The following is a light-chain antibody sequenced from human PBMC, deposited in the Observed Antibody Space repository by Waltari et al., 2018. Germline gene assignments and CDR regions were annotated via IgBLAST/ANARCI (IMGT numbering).Light chain of an antibody. CDR3: YSAADNNRGV. Sequence: SYELTQPSSVSVSPGQTARITCSGDVLAKKKYARWFQQKPGQAPVRMLYKDSERPSGIPERFSGSSSGTTVTLTISGAQVEDEADYYCYSAADNNRGVFGGGTKLTVL. CDR1: VLAKKKY. V-gene: IGLV3-27*01. CDR2: KDS. J-gene: IGLJ2*01.